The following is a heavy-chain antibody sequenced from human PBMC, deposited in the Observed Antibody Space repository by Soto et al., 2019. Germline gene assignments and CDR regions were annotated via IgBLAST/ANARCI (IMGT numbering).Heavy chain of an antibody. Sequence: EVQLLESGGGLVQPGGSLRLSCAASGFPFKTYTMSWVRQAPGRGLEWVSGIVGDGSIIYYADSVKGRFTVSRDNSKNTLFLQMNSLREEDTAVYSCAKDFVANNGVWEPFDMCGQGTKVTVFS. CDR3: AKDFVANNGVWEPFDM. CDR1: GFPFKTYT. J-gene: IGHJ3*02. D-gene: IGHD2-8*01. V-gene: IGHV3-23*03. CDR2: IVGDGSII.